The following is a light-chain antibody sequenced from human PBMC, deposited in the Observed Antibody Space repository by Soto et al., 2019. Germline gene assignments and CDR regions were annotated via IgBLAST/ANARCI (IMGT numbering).Light chain of an antibody. J-gene: IGKJ1*01. V-gene: IGKV3-20*01. Sequence: EIVMTQSPGTLSLSPGEAATLSCRASQSVSGSYLAWYQQKPGQAPRLVIYDASTRATGIPDRFRGSGSGTDFTLTISRLEPEDFAVYYCQQYGSSITFGQGTKVDIK. CDR2: DAS. CDR1: QSVSGSY. CDR3: QQYGSSIT.